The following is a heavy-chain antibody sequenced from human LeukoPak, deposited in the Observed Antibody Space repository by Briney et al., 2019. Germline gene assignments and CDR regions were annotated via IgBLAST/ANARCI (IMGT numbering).Heavy chain of an antibody. CDR2: IKQDGSEK. Sequence: GGSLRLSCAASGFTFSSYWMSWVRQAPGKGLEWVANIKQDGSEKYYLDSVKGRFTISRDNAKKSLYLQMNSLRAEDTAVYYCARASGTNAFDIWGQGTMVTVSS. CDR1: GFTFSSYW. V-gene: IGHV3-7*03. CDR3: ARASGTNAFDI. D-gene: IGHD1-26*01. J-gene: IGHJ3*02.